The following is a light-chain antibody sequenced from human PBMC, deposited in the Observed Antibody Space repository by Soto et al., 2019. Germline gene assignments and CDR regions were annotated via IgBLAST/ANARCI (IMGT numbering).Light chain of an antibody. V-gene: IGKV3-15*01. CDR3: QQYNNWPPDRT. CDR1: QSVSSN. Sequence: EIVMRQSPATLSVSPGERATLSCRASQSVSSNLAWYQQKPGQAPRLLIYGASTMATGIPARFSGSGSGTEFTLTISSLQSEDFAIYFCQQYNNWPPDRTFGQGTKVEIK. CDR2: GAS. J-gene: IGKJ1*01.